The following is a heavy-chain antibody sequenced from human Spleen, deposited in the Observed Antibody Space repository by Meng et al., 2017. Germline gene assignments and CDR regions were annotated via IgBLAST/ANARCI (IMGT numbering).Heavy chain of an antibody. CDR2: IIPIFGTA. CDR1: GGIFSNYV. V-gene: IGHV1-69*06. D-gene: IGHD2-21*02. Sequence: SVKVSCKALGGIFSNYVIGWVRQAPGQGLEWMGGIIPIFGTANYAQKFQGRVTITADKSTSTAYMELSSLRSEDTAVYYCARVAAYCGGDCYSYFQHWGQGTLVTVSS. CDR3: ARVAAYCGGDCYSYFQH. J-gene: IGHJ1*01.